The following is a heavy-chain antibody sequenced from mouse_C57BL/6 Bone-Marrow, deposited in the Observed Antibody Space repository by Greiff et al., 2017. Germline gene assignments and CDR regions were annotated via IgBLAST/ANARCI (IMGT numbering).Heavy chain of an antibody. J-gene: IGHJ3*01. V-gene: IGHV5-6*01. D-gene: IGHD1-1*02. Sequence: EVKLMESGGDLVKPGGSLKLSCAASGFTFSSYGMSWVRQTPDKRLEWVATISSGGSYTYYPDSVKGRFTISRYNAKNTLYLQMSGLKSEDTAMYYGASPYGGWFAYWGQGTLVTVSA. CDR1: GFTFSSYG. CDR2: ISSGGSYT. CDR3: ASPYGGWFAY.